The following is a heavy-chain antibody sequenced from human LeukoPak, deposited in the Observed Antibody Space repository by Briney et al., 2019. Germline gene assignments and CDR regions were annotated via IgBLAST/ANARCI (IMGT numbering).Heavy chain of an antibody. CDR2: VTDRGVST. CDR3: GGGYTGSHHDY. CDR1: GFTFSSYA. D-gene: IGHD1-26*01. V-gene: IGHV3-23*01. Sequence: GGSLRLSCAASGFTFSSYAMSWVRQAPGKGLEWISSVTDRGVSTYYADSVKGRFTISRDNSKNTVYLQMNSLRTDDTAVYYCGGGYTGSHHDYWGQGTLVTVPS. J-gene: IGHJ4*02.